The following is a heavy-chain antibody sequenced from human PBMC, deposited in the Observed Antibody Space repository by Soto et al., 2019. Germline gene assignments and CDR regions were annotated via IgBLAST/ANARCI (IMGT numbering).Heavy chain of an antibody. CDR1: GYTFTAHF. J-gene: IGHJ4*02. Sequence: QVPLVQSGAEVKMPGASVKVSCKASGYTFTAHFIHWVRQAHGQGLEWMGRINPDSGGTDYAPKSQGRVTMTRDTSISTAYMELSRLTSDDTAVYYCARDNGDYEFDYWGQGTLLTVSS. CDR3: ARDNGDYEFDY. D-gene: IGHD4-17*01. CDR2: INPDSGGT. V-gene: IGHV1-2*02.